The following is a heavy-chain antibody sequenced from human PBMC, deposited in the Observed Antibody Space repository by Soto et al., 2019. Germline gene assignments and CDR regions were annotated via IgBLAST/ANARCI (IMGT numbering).Heavy chain of an antibody. CDR1: GFTFSSYS. D-gene: IGHD3-3*01. V-gene: IGHV3-21*01. J-gene: IGHJ4*02. CDR2: ISSSSSYI. Sequence: EVQLVESGGGLVKPGGSLRLSCAASGFTFSSYSMNWVRQAPGKGLEWVSSISSSSSYIYYADSVKGRFTISRDNAKNSLYLQMNSLRAEDTAVYYCASNPYDFWSGYYTAANHWGQGTLVTVSS. CDR3: ASNPYDFWSGYYTAANH.